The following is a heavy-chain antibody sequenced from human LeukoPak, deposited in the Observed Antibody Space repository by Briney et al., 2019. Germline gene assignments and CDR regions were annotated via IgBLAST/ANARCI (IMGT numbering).Heavy chain of an antibody. CDR3: AKDRKWLRLSYFDY. CDR1: GFTVSSNY. D-gene: IGHD5-12*01. Sequence: GGSLRLSCAASGFTVSSNYMYWVRQAPGKGLEWVSVIYSGGSTYYADSVKGRFTISRDNSKNTVYLQMNSLRAEDTAVYYCAKDRKWLRLSYFDYWGQGTLVTVSS. J-gene: IGHJ4*02. V-gene: IGHV3-66*01. CDR2: IYSGGST.